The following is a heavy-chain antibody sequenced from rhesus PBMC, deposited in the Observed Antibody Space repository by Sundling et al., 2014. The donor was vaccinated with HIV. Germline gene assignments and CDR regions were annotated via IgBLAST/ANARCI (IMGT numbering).Heavy chain of an antibody. J-gene: IGHJ4*01. CDR3: ARSKVYDSGYLDF. Sequence: QVQLQESGPGLVKPSETLSLTCAVSGDSISSNFWTWIRQSPGKGLEWIGYIYSARGSTSYNPSLKSRVTISTDTSKNQFSLKLRSVTVADTAVYYCARSKVYDSGYLDFWGQGVLVTVSS. D-gene: IGHD3-28*01. V-gene: IGHV4-147*01. CDR1: GDSISSNF. CDR2: IYSARGST.